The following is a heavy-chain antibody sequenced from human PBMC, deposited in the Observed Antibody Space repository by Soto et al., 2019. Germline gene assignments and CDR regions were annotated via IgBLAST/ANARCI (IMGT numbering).Heavy chain of an antibody. CDR1: GGSIRSGGYY. D-gene: IGHD3-22*01. CDR3: ARETQYYDSSGPIDY. CDR2: IYYSGST. J-gene: IGHJ4*02. V-gene: IGHV4-31*03. Sequence: TLSLTCTVSGGSIRSGGYYWSWIRQHPGKGLEWIGYIYYSGSTYYNPSLKSRVTISVDTSKNQFSLKLSSVTAADTAVYYCARETQYYDSSGPIDYWGQGTLVTVSS.